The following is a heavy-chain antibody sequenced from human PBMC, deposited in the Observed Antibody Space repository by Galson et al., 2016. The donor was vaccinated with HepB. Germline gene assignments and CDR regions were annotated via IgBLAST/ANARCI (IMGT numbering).Heavy chain of an antibody. CDR1: GYRFTNYW. D-gene: IGHD3-9*01. CDR2: FYPGDPGT. CDR3: ARLGDLLTGPVGRYDP. J-gene: IGHJ5*02. Sequence: QSGAEVKKPGESLKISCMGSGYRFTNYWIAWGRQMPGKGLEWMGIFYPGDPGTAYSPSLQGQVTIYADKAISTAYPRRSSLKDADTARYYGARLGDLLTGPVGRYDPWGQGTLATVS. V-gene: IGHV5-51*01.